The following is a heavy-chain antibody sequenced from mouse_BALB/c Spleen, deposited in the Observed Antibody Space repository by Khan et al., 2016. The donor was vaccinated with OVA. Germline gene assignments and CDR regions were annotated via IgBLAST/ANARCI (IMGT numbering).Heavy chain of an antibody. CDR1: GYAITSDYA. Sequence: VQLKESGPGLVKPSQSLSLTCTVTGYAITSDYAWNWIRQFPGNKLEWMGYIKYSGSTSYNPSLKSRISITRDTSKNQFFQQLNSVTNEDTATYYCARSGTISTVVVTDFDFWGQGTTLPVSS. J-gene: IGHJ2*01. D-gene: IGHD1-1*01. CDR3: ARSGTISTVVVTDFDF. V-gene: IGHV3-2*02. CDR2: IKYSGST.